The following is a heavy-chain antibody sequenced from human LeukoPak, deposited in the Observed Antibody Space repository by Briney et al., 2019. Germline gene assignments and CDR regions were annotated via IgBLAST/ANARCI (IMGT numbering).Heavy chain of an antibody. D-gene: IGHD6-19*01. J-gene: IGHJ3*02. V-gene: IGHV4-59*08. CDR3: ARPHSSGWYDAYYI. CDR2: FAYSGTT. CDR1: DGSISSHY. Sequence: SETLSLTCTVSDGSISSHYWSWIRQPPGKGLEWIGHFAYSGTTSYNASLKSRVTISVDTSKNQFSLKLTSVTAADTAVYYCARPHSSGWYDAYYIWGQGTMVTVSS.